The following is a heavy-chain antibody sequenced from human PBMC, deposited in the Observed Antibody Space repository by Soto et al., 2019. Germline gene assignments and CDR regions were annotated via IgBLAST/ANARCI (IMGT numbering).Heavy chain of an antibody. CDR3: ARWEKYYDILTGYYHNWFDP. Sequence: SETLSLTCTVSGGSISSSSCYWGWIRQPPGKGLEWIGSIYYSGSTYYNPSLKSRVTISVDTSKNQFSLKLSSVTAADTAVYYCARWEKYYDILTGYYHNWFDPWGQGTLVTVSS. D-gene: IGHD3-9*01. J-gene: IGHJ5*02. CDR1: GGSISSSSCY. V-gene: IGHV4-39*01. CDR2: IYYSGST.